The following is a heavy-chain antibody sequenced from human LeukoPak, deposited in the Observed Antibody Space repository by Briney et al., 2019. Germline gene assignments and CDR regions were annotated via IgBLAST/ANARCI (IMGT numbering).Heavy chain of an antibody. CDR3: ARDRSANSRVYYFDY. CDR2: ISYDGNIK. V-gene: IGHV3-30-3*01. D-gene: IGHD4/OR15-4a*01. CDR1: GFTFSAYA. Sequence: PGMSLRLSCAAPGFTFSAYAMHWVRQAPGKRLEWVAIISYDGNIKYQADSVKGRFTISRDDSKNTLYLQMNSLRAEDTAVYHCARDRSANSRVYYFDYWGQGTLVTVSS. J-gene: IGHJ4*02.